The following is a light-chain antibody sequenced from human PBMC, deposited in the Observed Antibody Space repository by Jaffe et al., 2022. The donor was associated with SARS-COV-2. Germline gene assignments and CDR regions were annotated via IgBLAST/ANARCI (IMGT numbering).Light chain of an antibody. J-gene: IGKJ1*01. CDR3: QQYGSSPRT. CDR2: GAS. CDR1: QSISSSY. Sequence: ETVLTQSPGTLSLSPGERATLSCRASQSISSSYLAWYQQKPGQAPRFLIYGASSRAAGIPDRFSGSGSGTDFTLTISKLEAEDFAVYYCQQYGSSPRTFGQGTKVEIK. V-gene: IGKV3-20*01.